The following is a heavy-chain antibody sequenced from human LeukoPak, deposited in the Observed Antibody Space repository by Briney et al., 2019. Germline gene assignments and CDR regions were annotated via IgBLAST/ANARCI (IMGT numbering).Heavy chain of an antibody. CDR1: GGTFSSYA. CDR3: AKDISAGNRGLFDY. CDR2: IIPILGIA. Sequence: GASVKVSCKASGGTFSSYAISWVRQAPGQGLEWMGRIIPILGIANYAQKFQGRVTITADKSTSTAYMELSSLRAEDTALYYCAKDISAGNRGLFDYWGQGTLVTVSS. J-gene: IGHJ4*02. D-gene: IGHD7-27*01. V-gene: IGHV1-69*04.